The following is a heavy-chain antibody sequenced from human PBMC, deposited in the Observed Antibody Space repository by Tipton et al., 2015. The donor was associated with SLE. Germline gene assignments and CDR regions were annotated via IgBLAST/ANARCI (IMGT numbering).Heavy chain of an antibody. CDR2: ISSSSSYT. J-gene: IGHJ4*02. V-gene: IGHV3-21*06. D-gene: IGHD1-26*01. Sequence: GSLRLSCAAAGFTFSSYSMNWVRQAPGKGLEWVSSISSSSSYTNYADSVKGRFTISRDNAKNSVYLQMNSLRAADTAVYYCARDLDSGTYYADYWGQGTLVTVSS. CDR1: GFTFSSYS. CDR3: ARDLDSGTYYADY.